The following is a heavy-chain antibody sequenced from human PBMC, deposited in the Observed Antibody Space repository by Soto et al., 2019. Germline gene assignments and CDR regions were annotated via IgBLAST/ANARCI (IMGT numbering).Heavy chain of an antibody. CDR3: AKERGSNSLHSSYNWFDT. Sequence: ASVKVSCKASGYIFTDYHIHWVRQAPGQGLEFMGWINTNNGGAGSAQQFQGRVTVTRDTSINTVYLELSNLRSDDTAVYFCAKERGSNSLHSSYNWFDTWGQGTLVTVSS. V-gene: IGHV1-2*02. CDR1: GYIFTDYH. CDR2: INTNNGGA. J-gene: IGHJ5*02. D-gene: IGHD6-13*01.